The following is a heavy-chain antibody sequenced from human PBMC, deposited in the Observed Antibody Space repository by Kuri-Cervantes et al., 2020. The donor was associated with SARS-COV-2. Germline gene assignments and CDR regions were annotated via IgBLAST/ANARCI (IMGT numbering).Heavy chain of an antibody. Sequence: GESLKISCAASGFTFSSYAMHWVRQAPGKGLEWVAVISYDGSNKYYADSVKGRFTISRDNSKNTLYLQMNSLRAEDTAVYYCAKDLSRVVPAAHPDYWGQGTLVTVSS. V-gene: IGHV3-30-3*01. CDR2: ISYDGSNK. D-gene: IGHD2-2*01. J-gene: IGHJ4*02. CDR3: AKDLSRVVPAAHPDY. CDR1: GFTFSSYA.